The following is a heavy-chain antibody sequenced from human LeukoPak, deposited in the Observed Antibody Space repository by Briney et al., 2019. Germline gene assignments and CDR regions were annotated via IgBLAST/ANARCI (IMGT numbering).Heavy chain of an antibody. CDR3: ARVGGKQLDYYYYYMDV. V-gene: IGHV1-18*01. D-gene: IGHD6-6*01. CDR1: GYTFTSYG. J-gene: IGHJ6*03. Sequence: ASVKVSCKASGYTFTSYGISWVRQAPGQGLEWMGWISAYNGNTYYAQKLQGRGTMTTDTSTSTAYMELRSLRSDDTAVYYCARVGGKQLDYYYYYMDVWGKGTTVTVSS. CDR2: ISAYNGNT.